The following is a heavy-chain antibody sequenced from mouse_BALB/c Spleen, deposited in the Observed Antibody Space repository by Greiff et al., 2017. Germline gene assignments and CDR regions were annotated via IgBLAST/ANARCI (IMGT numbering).Heavy chain of an antibody. V-gene: IGHV2-2*02. J-gene: IGHJ4*01. CDR1: GFSLTSYG. CDR2: IWSGGST. D-gene: IGHD5-1*01. Sequence: VKLVESGPGLVQPSQSLSITCTASGFSLTSYGVHWVRQSPGKGLEWLGVIWSGGSTDYNAAFISRLSISKDNSKSQVFFKMNSLQANDTAIYYCFTYDYAMDYWGQGTSVTVSS. CDR3: FTYDYAMDY.